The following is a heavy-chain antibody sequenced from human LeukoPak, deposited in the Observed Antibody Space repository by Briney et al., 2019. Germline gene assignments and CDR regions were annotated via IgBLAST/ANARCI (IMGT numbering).Heavy chain of an antibody. CDR1: GYTFTSYD. CDR2: MSPNSGNT. CDR3: ARAPSYDFWSGYSDPNAPNWFDP. V-gene: IGHV1-8*01. Sequence: ASVKVSCKASGYTFTSYDINWVRQATGQGLEWMGWMSPNSGNTGYAQKFQGRVTMTRNTSISTAYMELSSLRSEDTAVYYCARAPSYDFWSGYSDPNAPNWFDPWGQGTLVTVSS. J-gene: IGHJ5*02. D-gene: IGHD3-3*01.